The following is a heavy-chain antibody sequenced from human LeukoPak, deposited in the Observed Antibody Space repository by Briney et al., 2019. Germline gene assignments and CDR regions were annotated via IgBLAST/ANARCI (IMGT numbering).Heavy chain of an antibody. CDR3: ARGIGYSSSWYRRNWFDP. V-gene: IGHV4-34*01. CDR2: INHSGST. J-gene: IGHJ5*02. CDR1: GGSFSGHY. D-gene: IGHD6-13*01. Sequence: SETLSLTCAVYGGSFSGHYRSWIRQPPGKGLEWIGEINHSGSTNYNPSLKSRVTISVDTSKNQFSLKLSSVTAADTAVYYCARGIGYSSSWYRRNWFDPWGQGTLVTVSS.